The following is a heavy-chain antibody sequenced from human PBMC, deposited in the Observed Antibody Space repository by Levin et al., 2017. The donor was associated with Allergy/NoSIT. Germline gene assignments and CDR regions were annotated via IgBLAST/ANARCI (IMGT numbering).Heavy chain of an antibody. V-gene: IGHV3-74*01. J-gene: IGHJ4*02. CDR2: ISSDGSDT. CDR1: GFTFSSSW. CDR3: ARRTGTAATSYDFDY. D-gene: IGHD6-25*01. Sequence: PGGSLRLSCVASGFTFSSSWMHWVRQVPGKGLVWVSLISSDGSDTRYADSVKGRFTISRDNAKNTVYLQMNSLRAEDAAVYYCARRTGTAATSYDFDYWGQGTLVTVSS.